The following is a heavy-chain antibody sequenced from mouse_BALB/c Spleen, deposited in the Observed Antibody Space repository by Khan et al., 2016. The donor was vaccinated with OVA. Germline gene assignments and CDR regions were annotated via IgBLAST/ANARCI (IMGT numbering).Heavy chain of an antibody. Sequence: VQLQESGPGLVAPSQSLSITCTVSGFSLTGYGVNWVRQPLGKGLEWLGMIWGDGSTDYNSAFKSRLSISKDNSKSQVFLKMKSLQTDDTARYYCARAYYGNYREAMDYWGQGTSVTVSS. J-gene: IGHJ4*01. D-gene: IGHD2-10*01. CDR3: ARAYYGNYREAMDY. CDR2: IWGDGST. V-gene: IGHV2-6-7*01. CDR1: GFSLTGYG.